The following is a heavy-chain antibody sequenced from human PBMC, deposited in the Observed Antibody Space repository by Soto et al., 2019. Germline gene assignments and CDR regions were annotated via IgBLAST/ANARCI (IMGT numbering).Heavy chain of an antibody. J-gene: IGHJ4*02. CDR3: ARASSYYGSGPPVDY. V-gene: IGHV3-11*01. CDR1: GFTFSDYY. CDR2: ISSSGSTI. Sequence: PGGSLRLSCAASGFTFSDYYMGWIRQAPGKGLEWVSYISSSGSTIYYADSVKGRFTISRDNAKNSLYLQMNSLRAEDTAVYYCARASSYYGSGPPVDYWGQGTLVTVSS. D-gene: IGHD3-10*01.